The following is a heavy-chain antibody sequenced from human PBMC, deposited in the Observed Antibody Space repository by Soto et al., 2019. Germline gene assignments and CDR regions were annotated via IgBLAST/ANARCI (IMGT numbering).Heavy chain of an antibody. V-gene: IGHV1-18*01. D-gene: IGHD6-13*01. CDR1: GYTFTNYG. Sequence: VSVKVLCKSSGYTFTNYGITWVSQAPGEGLEWMGWISAYNGHTNYAQKVQGRVTMTTDTSTSTAYMELRSLTSDDTAVFYCARSPAATGTSGLGPWGQGTLVTVSS. CDR3: ARSPAATGTSGLGP. CDR2: ISAYNGHT. J-gene: IGHJ5*02.